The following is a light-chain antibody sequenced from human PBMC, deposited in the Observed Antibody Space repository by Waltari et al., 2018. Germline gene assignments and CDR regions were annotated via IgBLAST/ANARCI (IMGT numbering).Light chain of an antibody. CDR3: MQAQQTPT. CDR1: QSLLDSNGDTY. V-gene: IGKV2-28*01. Sequence: EIVMTQSPLSLPVTPGEPASISCRSSQSLLDSNGDTYLDWYLQKPGQSPQLLIYMVSIRASGVPDRFSCSGSGTDFTLRSSRVEAEDVGLYYCMQAQQTPTFGPGTKVDIK. J-gene: IGKJ3*01. CDR2: MVS.